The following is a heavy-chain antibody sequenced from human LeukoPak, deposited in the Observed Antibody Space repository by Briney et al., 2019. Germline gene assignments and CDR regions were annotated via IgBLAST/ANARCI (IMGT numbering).Heavy chain of an antibody. V-gene: IGHV1-46*01. D-gene: IGHD4-23*01. CDR3: ATPQEPPDYGGKDTRFDY. J-gene: IGHJ4*02. CDR2: INPSGGST. CDR1: GYTFTSYY. Sequence: ASVKVSCKASGYTFTSYYMHWVRQAPGQGLEWMGIINPSGGSTSYAQKFQGRITMTRDTSTSTVYMELSSLRSEDTAVYYCATPQEPPDYGGKDTRFDYWGQGTLVTVSS.